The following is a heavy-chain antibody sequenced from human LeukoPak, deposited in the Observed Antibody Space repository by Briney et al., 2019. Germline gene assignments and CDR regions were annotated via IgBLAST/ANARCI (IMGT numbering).Heavy chain of an antibody. Sequence: ASVKVSCKASGGTFSSYAISWVRQAPGQGREWMGRGIPIFVTANYAQKFQRRVTITADKSTSTAYMELSSLRSEDTAVYYCAREEGSSALIDYWGQGTLVTVSS. CDR3: AREEGSSALIDY. D-gene: IGHD6-6*01. J-gene: IGHJ4*02. CDR1: GGTFSSYA. V-gene: IGHV1-69*06. CDR2: GIPIFVTA.